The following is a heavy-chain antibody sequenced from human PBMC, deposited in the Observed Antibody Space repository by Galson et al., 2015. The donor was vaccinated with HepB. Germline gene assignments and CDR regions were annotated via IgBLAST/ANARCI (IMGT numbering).Heavy chain of an antibody. CDR1: GFTFIGYH. J-gene: IGHJ4*02. CDR3: ARESMPGPWGDY. CDR2: INPNGGAT. Sequence: SVKVSCKGSGFTFIGYHIHWVRQAPGQGLEWLGRINPNGGATTYAQKLQDRVTMTTDTSTSTAYMELRSLRSDDTAMYYCARESMPGPWGDYWGQGTLVTVSS. V-gene: IGHV1-2*06. D-gene: IGHD7-27*01.